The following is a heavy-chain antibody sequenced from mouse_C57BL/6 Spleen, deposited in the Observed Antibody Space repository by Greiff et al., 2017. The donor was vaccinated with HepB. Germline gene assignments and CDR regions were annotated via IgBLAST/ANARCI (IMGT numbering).Heavy chain of an antibody. CDR1: GFTFSDYG. Sequence: EVKLMESGGGLVKPGGSLKLSCAASGFTFSDYGMHWVRQAPAKGLEWVAYISSGSSTIYYADTVKGRFTISRDNAKNTLFLQMTSLRSEDTAMYYGATGWLDAMDYWGQGTSVTVSS. CDR2: ISSGSSTI. J-gene: IGHJ4*01. V-gene: IGHV5-17*01. CDR3: ATGWLDAMDY. D-gene: IGHD2-3*01.